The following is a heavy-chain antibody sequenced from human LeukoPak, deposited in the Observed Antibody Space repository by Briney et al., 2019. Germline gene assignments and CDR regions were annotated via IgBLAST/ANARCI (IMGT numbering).Heavy chain of an antibody. CDR2: ISIGSSVI. J-gene: IGHJ4*02. D-gene: IGHD3-16*01. Sequence: GGSLRLSCAASGLTFSDYTMNWVRQAPGRGLEWLASISIGSSVIYYADSVKGRFTISRDNAKNTLFLQMDSLRVEDTGHYYCARDLGARGHWGQGALVIVSS. CDR1: GLTFSDYT. V-gene: IGHV3-21*01. CDR3: ARDLGARGH.